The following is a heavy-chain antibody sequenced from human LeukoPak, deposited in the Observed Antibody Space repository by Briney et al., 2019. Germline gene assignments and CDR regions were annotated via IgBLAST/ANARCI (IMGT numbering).Heavy chain of an antibody. D-gene: IGHD2-21*02. CDR2: IYYSGST. V-gene: IGHV4-31*03. CDR3: VRALGDDGDY. Sequence: SETLSLTCTVSGGSISSGGYYWSWIRQHPGKGLEWIGYIYYSGSTYYNPSLKSRATISVDTSKNQFSLKLSSVTAADTAVYYCVRALGDDGDYWGQGTLVTVSS. CDR1: GGSISSGGYY. J-gene: IGHJ4*02.